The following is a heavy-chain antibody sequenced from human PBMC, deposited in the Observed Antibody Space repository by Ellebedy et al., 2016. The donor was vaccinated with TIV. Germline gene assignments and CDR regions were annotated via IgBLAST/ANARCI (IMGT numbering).Heavy chain of an antibody. CDR2: IDANGGST. V-gene: IGHV3-64D*09. Sequence: PGGSLRLSCSASGFTFSIYAMHRVRQAPGKGLEWVSSIDANGGSTYYADSVKGRFTISRDNSKNTLYLQMSTLRAEDTAVYLCVKDVAWDFDYWGQGTLVTVSS. J-gene: IGHJ4*02. D-gene: IGHD5-12*01. CDR1: GFTFSIYA. CDR3: VKDVAWDFDY.